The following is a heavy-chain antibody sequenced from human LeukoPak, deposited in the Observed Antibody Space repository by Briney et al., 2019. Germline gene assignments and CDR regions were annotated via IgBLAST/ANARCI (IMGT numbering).Heavy chain of an antibody. CDR1: GGSISSTSYY. CDR2: IYYSGST. J-gene: IGHJ5*02. CDR3: ARDLITYTYYYASGENWFDP. D-gene: IGHD3-10*01. Sequence: SETLSLTCTVSGGSISSTSYYWGWIRQPPEKGLEWIGSIYYSGSTYYNSSLKSRVTISVDTSKNQFSLKLSSVTAADTAVYYCARDLITYTYYYASGENWFDPWGQGTLVTVSS. V-gene: IGHV4-39*07.